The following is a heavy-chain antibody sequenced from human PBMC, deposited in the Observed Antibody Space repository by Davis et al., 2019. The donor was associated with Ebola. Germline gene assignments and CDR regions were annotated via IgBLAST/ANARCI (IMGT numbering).Heavy chain of an antibody. V-gene: IGHV3-7*01. J-gene: IGHJ2*01. CDR2: IKQDGYEA. CDR3: ARGDSGSYSGWNWFFDL. CDR1: GFTFSSFA. Sequence: GESLKISCAASGFTFSSFAMSWVRQAPGRGLEWVASIKQDGYEAYYMDSVKGRFTISRDNAKNSLFLQMNSLRAEDTAVYYCARGDSGSYSGWNWFFDLWGRGTLVTVSS. D-gene: IGHD1-26*01.